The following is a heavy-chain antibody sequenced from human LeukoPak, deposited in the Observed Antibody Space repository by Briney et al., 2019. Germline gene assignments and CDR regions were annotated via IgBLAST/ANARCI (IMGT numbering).Heavy chain of an antibody. CDR2: INHSGNT. D-gene: IGHD3-16*02. V-gene: IGHV4-34*01. CDR3: ARGGDYVWGSYRY. Sequence: PSETLSLTCAVYGGSFSGYYCSWIRQPPGKGLEWIGEINHSGNTNYNPSLKSRVTISVDTSKNQFSLKLSSVTAADTAVYYCARGGDYVWGSYRYWGQGTLVTVSS. CDR1: GGSFSGYY. J-gene: IGHJ4*02.